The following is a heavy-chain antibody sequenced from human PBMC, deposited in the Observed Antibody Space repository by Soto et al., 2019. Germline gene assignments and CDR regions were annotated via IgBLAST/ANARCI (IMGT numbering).Heavy chain of an antibody. CDR1: GVSINSDGYY. J-gene: IGHJ2*01. Sequence: SETRSLTCTVSGVSINSDGYYWSWFRQHPGKGLEWIGYMYDSGSTFYNPSFKSRVNMSIDTSKNQLSLKLSSVTAAVTAVYDCAREQPPLTGTDVHFSLWDRGTLVAVSS. V-gene: IGHV4-31*03. D-gene: IGHD1-20*01. CDR2: MYDSGST. CDR3: AREQPPLTGTDVHFSL.